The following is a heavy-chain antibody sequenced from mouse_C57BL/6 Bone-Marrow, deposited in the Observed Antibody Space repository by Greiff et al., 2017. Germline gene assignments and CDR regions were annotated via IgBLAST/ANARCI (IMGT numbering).Heavy chain of an antibody. J-gene: IGHJ3*01. CDR2: IWSGGST. D-gene: IGHD2-4*01. CDR1: GFSLTSYG. CDR3: ARNCDYGVNFAY. V-gene: IGHV2-2*01. Sequence: QVQLKQSGPGLVQPSQSLSITCTVSGFSLTSYGVHWVRQSPGKGLEWLGVIWSGGSTDSNAAFISRLSISKDNSKSQVFFKMNSLQADDTAIYYCARNCDYGVNFAYWGQGTLVTVSA.